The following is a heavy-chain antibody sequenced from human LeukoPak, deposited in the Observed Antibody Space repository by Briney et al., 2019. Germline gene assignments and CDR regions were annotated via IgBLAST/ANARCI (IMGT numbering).Heavy chain of an antibody. CDR2: ISSSSSYI. J-gene: IGHJ3*02. V-gene: IGHV3-21*01. D-gene: IGHD3-22*01. CDR1: GFTFSSYS. Sequence: PGGSLSLYGAASGFTFSSYSMNWVRQAPGKGLEGVSSISSSSSYIYYADQVKGRITISRDNAKNSLYLQMNSLRAEDTAVYYCVRGGYYYDSSGYYRFSAFDIWGQGTMVTVSS. CDR3: VRGGYYYDSSGYYRFSAFDI.